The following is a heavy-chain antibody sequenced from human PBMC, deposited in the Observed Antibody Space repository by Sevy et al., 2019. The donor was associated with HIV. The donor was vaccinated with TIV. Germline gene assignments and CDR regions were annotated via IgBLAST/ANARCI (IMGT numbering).Heavy chain of an antibody. CDR3: ASYPASGSEEWG. CDR2: ISSSGSTI. J-gene: IGHJ4*02. V-gene: IGHV3-11*01. CDR1: GFTFSDYY. Sequence: GGSLRLSCAASGFTFSDYYMSWIRQAPGKGLEWVSYISSSGSTIYYADSVKGRFTVSRDNAKNSLYLQMNSLRAEDTAVYYCASYPASGSEEWGWGQGTLVTVSS. D-gene: IGHD1-26*01.